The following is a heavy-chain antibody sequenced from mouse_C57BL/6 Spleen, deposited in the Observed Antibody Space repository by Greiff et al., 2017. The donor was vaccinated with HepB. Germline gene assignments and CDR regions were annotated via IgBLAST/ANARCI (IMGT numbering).Heavy chain of an antibody. J-gene: IGHJ2*01. CDR2: IYPGDGDT. CDR3: ARSRDYYSNYFDY. D-gene: IGHD2-5*01. CDR1: GYAFSSYW. V-gene: IGHV1-80*01. Sequence: QVQLKQSGAELVKPGASVKISCKASGYAFSSYWMNWVKQRPGKGLEWIGQIYPGDGDTNYNGKFKGKATLTADKSSSTAYMQLSSLTSEDSAVYFCARSRDYYSNYFDYWGQGTTLTVSS.